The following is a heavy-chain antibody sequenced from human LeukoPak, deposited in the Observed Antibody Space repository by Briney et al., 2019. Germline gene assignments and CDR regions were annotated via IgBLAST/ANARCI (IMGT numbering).Heavy chain of an antibody. J-gene: IGHJ6*02. CDR1: GFTFSSYA. Sequence: GGSLRLSCAASGFTFSSYAMSWVRQAPGKGLEWVSAISGSGGSTYYADSVKGRFTISRDNSKNTLYLQMNSLRAEDTAVYYCARESGPSTILGYYYGMDVWGQGTTVTVSS. V-gene: IGHV3-23*01. CDR2: ISGSGGST. D-gene: IGHD3-9*01. CDR3: ARESGPSTILGYYYGMDV.